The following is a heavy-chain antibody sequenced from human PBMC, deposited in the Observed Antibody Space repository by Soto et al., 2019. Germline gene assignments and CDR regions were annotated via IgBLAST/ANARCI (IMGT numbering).Heavy chain of an antibody. Sequence: QITLKESGPTLVKPTQTLTLTCTFSGFSLSTSGVGVGSIRQPPGKAREWLSLIYWDDDKRYSPSLKSRLTIPKDTSKNRVAVTMTNMDPVDTATYYWPHSLGFKLLDPWGQGNLVTVSS. V-gene: IGHV2-5*02. CDR1: GFSLSTSGVG. CDR2: IYWDDDK. D-gene: IGHD2-15*01. J-gene: IGHJ5*02. CDR3: PHSLGFKLLDP.